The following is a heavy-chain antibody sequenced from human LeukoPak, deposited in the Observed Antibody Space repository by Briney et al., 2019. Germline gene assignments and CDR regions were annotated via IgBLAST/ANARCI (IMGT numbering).Heavy chain of an antibody. CDR3: AKDRDVWGSLLDH. V-gene: IGHV3-23*01. CDR2: ISGSGSST. D-gene: IGHD3-16*01. CDR1: GFTFSTYA. J-gene: IGHJ4*02. Sequence: GGSLRLSCAASGFTFSTYAMTWVRQAPGQGLEWVSSISGSGSSTYYADSVKGRFTISRDNSKNTLYLQMNSLRAEETAVYYCAKDRDVWGSLLDHWGQGTQVTVSS.